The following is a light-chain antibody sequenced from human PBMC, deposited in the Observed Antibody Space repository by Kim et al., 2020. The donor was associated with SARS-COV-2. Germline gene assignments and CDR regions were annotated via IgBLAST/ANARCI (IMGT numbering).Light chain of an antibody. CDR1: QSVSRS. CDR2: DAS. V-gene: IGKV3-11*01. CDR3: QQRSNWPLT. J-gene: IGKJ4*01. Sequence: LCPGERATLSGRASQSVSRSFAWYQQKPGQAPRLLIYDASKRATGIPARFSGSGSGTDFTLTISSLEPEDFAVYYCQQRSNWPLTFGGGTKVDIK.